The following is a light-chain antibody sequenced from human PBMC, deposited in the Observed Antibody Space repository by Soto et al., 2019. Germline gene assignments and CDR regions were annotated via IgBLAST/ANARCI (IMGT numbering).Light chain of an antibody. J-gene: IGLJ1*01. CDR1: SSDVGGYNS. CDR3: SSYAGSNNYV. Sequence: QSVLTQPPSASGSPGQSVTLSCTETSSDVGGYNSVSWYQQHPGKAPKLMIYEVSKRPSGVPDRFSGSKSGNTASLTVSGLQAEDEADYYCSSYAGSNNYVFGTGTKVTVL. CDR2: EVS. V-gene: IGLV2-8*01.